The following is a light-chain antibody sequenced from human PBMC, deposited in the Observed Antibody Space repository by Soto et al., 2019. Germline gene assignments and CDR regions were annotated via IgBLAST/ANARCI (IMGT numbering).Light chain of an antibody. CDR2: EVS. CDR1: SSDVGAYDY. Sequence: QSALTQPASVSGSPGQSITISCTGTSSDVGAYDYVSWYQQHPGKAPKFMLYEVSNRPSGLSNRFSGSKSGNTASLTISVLQAEDEADYYCSSYTTSNTWVFGGGTKVTVL. J-gene: IGLJ3*02. CDR3: SSYTTSNTWV. V-gene: IGLV2-14*01.